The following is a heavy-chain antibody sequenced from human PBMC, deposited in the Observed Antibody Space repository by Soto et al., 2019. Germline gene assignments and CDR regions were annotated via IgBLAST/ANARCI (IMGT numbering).Heavy chain of an antibody. J-gene: IGHJ6*02. CDR3: ARRQWYQYGMDV. V-gene: IGHV3-33*01. CDR2: IWYDGTNK. CDR1: GFNFSTYG. D-gene: IGHD2-2*01. Sequence: QVQLVESGGGVVQPGTSLRLSCAASGFNFSTYGMHWVRQAPGKGLEWVAVIWYDGTNKDYSDSVKGRFTISRDNSKNTLYLLMNSLSAEDTAIYFCARRQWYQYGMDVWGQGTTVTVSS.